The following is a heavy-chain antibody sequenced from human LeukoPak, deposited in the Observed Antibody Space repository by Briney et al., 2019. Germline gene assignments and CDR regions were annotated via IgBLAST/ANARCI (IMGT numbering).Heavy chain of an antibody. CDR2: INPNSGGT. CDR1: GYTFTSYG. CDR3: ARVYDSSGYHDDAFDI. V-gene: IGHV1-2*02. Sequence: ASVKVSCKASGYTFTSYGISWVRQAPGQGLEWMGWINPNSGGTNYAQKFQGRVTMTRDTSISTAYMELSRLRSDDTAVYYCARVYDSSGYHDDAFDIWGQGTMVTVSS. D-gene: IGHD3-22*01. J-gene: IGHJ3*02.